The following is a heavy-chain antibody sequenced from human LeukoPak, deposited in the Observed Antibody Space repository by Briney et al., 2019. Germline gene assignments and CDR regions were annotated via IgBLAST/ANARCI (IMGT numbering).Heavy chain of an antibody. D-gene: IGHD3-10*01. J-gene: IGHJ6*02. Sequence: GGSLRLSCAASGFTFSSYAMSWVRQAPGKGLEWVSTISGSGGSTYYADSVKGRFTISRDNSKNTLYLQMNSLRAEDTAVYYCAKTSTGVGYYYGMDVWGQWTTVTVSS. CDR2: ISGSGGST. V-gene: IGHV3-23*01. CDR1: GFTFSSYA. CDR3: AKTSTGVGYYYGMDV.